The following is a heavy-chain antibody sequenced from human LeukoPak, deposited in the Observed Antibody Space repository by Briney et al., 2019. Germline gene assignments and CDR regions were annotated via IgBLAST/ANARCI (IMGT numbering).Heavy chain of an antibody. J-gene: IGHJ4*02. CDR2: ISWDGGST. Sequence: GGSLRLSCAASGFTFDDYAMHWVRQAPGKGLEWVSLISWDGGSTYYADSVKGRFTISRDNSKNSLYLQMNSPRAEDTALYYCAKVARTPGVEWPYFDYWGQGTLVTVSS. D-gene: IGHD3-3*01. CDR3: AKVARTPGVEWPYFDY. V-gene: IGHV3-43D*03. CDR1: GFTFDDYA.